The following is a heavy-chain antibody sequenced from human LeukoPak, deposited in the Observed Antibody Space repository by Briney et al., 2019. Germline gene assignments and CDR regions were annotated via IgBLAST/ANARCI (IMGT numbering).Heavy chain of an antibody. CDR2: IYSGST. V-gene: IGHV3-53*01. J-gene: IGHJ4*02. CDR1: GFTVTSNS. D-gene: IGHD4/OR15-4a*01. CDR3: ARRAGAYSHPYDY. Sequence: GGSLRLPCTVSGFTVTSNSMSWVRQAPGKGLEWVSFIYSGSTHYSDSVKGRFTISRDNSKNTLYLQMNSLRAEDTAVYYCARRAGAYSHPYDYWGQGTLVTVSS.